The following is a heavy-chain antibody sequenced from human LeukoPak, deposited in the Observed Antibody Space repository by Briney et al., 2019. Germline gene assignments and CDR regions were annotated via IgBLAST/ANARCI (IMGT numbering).Heavy chain of an antibody. J-gene: IGHJ4*02. Sequence: GGSLRLSCAASGFTFSSYSMNWVRQAPGKGLEWVSSISSSSSYIYYADSVKGRFTISRDNARNTLYLQMNSLRAEDTAVYYCARDRENYYDSSGYYTRHFDYWGQGTLVTVSS. CDR1: GFTFSSYS. V-gene: IGHV3-21*01. D-gene: IGHD3-22*01. CDR2: ISSSSSYI. CDR3: ARDRENYYDSSGYYTRHFDY.